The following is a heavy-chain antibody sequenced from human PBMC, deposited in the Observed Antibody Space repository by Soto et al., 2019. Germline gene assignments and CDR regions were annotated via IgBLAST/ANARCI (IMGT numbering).Heavy chain of an antibody. D-gene: IGHD2-21*01. Sequence: EVQLVESGGDLVQPGGSLKLSCIGLGFNFSGSALHWVRQPSGKGLEWVGRIRGRAKKYATSYAASVRGRIYINRDDSKMTAFRQKDSVRDEDAGDYFCCGRGCDSLLDIWGQGTLVTVSS. CDR3: CGRGCDSLLDI. J-gene: IGHJ4*02. V-gene: IGHV3-73*01. CDR1: GFNFSGSA. CDR2: IRGRAKKYAT.